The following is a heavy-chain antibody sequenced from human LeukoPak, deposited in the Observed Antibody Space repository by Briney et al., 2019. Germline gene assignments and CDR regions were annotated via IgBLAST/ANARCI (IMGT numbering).Heavy chain of an antibody. D-gene: IGHD3-3*01. J-gene: IGHJ4*02. V-gene: IGHV3-23*01. CDR3: AKTPYNDFWSASYQDS. CDR2: ISGRGGST. Sequence: GGSLRLSCVASGFTFSNYWMHWVRQPPGKGLEWVSAISGRGGSTYYADSVKGRFTISRDNSINTLYLQMNNLRAEDTVVFYCAKTPYNDFWSASYQDSWGQGTLVTVSS. CDR1: GFTFSNYW.